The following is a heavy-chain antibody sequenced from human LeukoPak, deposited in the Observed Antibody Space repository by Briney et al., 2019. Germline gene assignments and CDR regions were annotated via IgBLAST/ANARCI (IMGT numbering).Heavy chain of an antibody. Sequence: GGSLRPSSAASRFTFNIYNMNWVRQAPGKGLEWVSSISGGSNYIYYADSVKGRFTISRDNAKTSLYLQMNTLRAEDTAVYYCARASRAPGDFDYWGQGTLVTVSS. J-gene: IGHJ4*02. CDR2: ISGGSNYI. V-gene: IGHV3-21*01. D-gene: IGHD4/OR15-4a*01. CDR3: ARASRAPGDFDY. CDR1: RFTFNIYN.